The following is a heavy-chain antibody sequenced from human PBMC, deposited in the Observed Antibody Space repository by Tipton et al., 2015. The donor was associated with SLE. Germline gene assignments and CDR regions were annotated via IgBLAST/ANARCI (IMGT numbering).Heavy chain of an antibody. CDR2: INHSGST. J-gene: IGHJ4*02. V-gene: IGHV4-34*01. CDR1: GGSFSGYY. CDR3: ASFWDIVVVPAY. D-gene: IGHD2-2*01. Sequence: TLSLTCAVYGGSFSGYYWSWIRQPPGKGLEWIGEINHSGSTNYNPSLKSRVTISVDTSKNQFSLKLSSVTAADTAVYYCASFWDIVVVPAYWGQGTLVTVSS.